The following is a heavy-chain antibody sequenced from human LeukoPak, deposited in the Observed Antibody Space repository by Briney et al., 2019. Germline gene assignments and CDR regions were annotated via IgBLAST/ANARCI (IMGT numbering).Heavy chain of an antibody. CDR1: GGSISSYY. J-gene: IGHJ4*02. D-gene: IGHD3-22*01. V-gene: IGHV4-39*07. CDR3: ARVVDSSGYYSIY. Sequence: SETLSLTCTVSGGSISSYYWSWIRQPPGKGLEWIGSIYYSGSTYYNPSLKSRVTISVDTSKNQFSLKLSSVTAADTAVYYCARVVDSSGYYSIYWGQGTLVTVSS. CDR2: IYYSGST.